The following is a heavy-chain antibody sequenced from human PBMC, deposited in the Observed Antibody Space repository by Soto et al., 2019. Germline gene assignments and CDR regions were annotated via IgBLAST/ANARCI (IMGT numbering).Heavy chain of an antibody. V-gene: IGHV4-39*01. D-gene: IGHD6-13*01. CDR2: IYYSGST. Sequence: PSETLSLTCTVSGGSISSRSYYWGWIRQPQGKGLEWFGSIYYSGSTYYNPSLKSRVTISVDTSKNQFSLKLSSVTAADTAVYYCARLAMGYSGSWYPYYYGMDVWGQGTTVTVSS. CDR1: GGSISSRSYY. CDR3: ARLAMGYSGSWYPYYYGMDV. J-gene: IGHJ6*02.